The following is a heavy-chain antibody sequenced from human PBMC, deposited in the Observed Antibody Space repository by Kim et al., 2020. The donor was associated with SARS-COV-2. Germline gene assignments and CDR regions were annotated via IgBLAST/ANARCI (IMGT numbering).Heavy chain of an antibody. CDR2: IYYSGST. CDR3: AREPHRYCSSTSCYGPGDFDI. CDR1: GGSISSGGYY. V-gene: IGHV4-31*03. D-gene: IGHD2-2*01. J-gene: IGHJ3*02. Sequence: SETLSLTCTVSGGSISSGGYYWSWIRQHPGKGLEWIGYIYYSGSTYYNPSLKSRVTISVDTSKNQFSLKLSSVTAADTAVYYCAREPHRYCSSTSCYGPGDFDIWGQGTMVTVSS.